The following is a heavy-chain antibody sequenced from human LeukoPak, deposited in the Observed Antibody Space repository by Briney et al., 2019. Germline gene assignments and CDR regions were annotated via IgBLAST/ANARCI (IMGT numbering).Heavy chain of an antibody. V-gene: IGHV3-30*14. D-gene: IGHD4/OR15-4a*01. CDR3: ARRAGAYSHPYDY. CDR2: ISYDGSNK. J-gene: IGHJ4*02. CDR1: GFTFSSYA. Sequence: TWRSLRLSCAASGFTFSSYAMHWVRQAPGKGLEWVAVISYDGSNKKYGDSVKGRFTISRDNSKNTLYLQMNSLRAEDTAVYYCARRAGAYSHPYDYWGQGTLVTVSS.